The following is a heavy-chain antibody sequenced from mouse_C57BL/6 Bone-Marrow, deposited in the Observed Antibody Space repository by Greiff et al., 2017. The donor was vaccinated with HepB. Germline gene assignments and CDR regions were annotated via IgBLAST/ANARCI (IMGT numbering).Heavy chain of an antibody. Sequence: EVQLQQSGPGLVKPSQSLSLTCSVTGYSITSGYYWNWIRQFPGNKLEWMGYISYDGSNNYNPSLKNRISITRDTSKNQFFLKLNSVTTEDTATYYCARRIITTEGFDYWGQGTTLTVSS. J-gene: IGHJ2*01. CDR3: ARRIITTEGFDY. V-gene: IGHV3-6*01. CDR2: ISYDGSN. CDR1: GYSITSGYY. D-gene: IGHD1-1*01.